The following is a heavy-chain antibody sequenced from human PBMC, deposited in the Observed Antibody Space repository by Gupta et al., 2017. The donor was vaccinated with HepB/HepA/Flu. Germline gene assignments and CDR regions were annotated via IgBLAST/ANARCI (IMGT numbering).Heavy chain of an antibody. J-gene: IGHJ4*02. V-gene: IGHV3-23*01. CDR2: ISGSGIST. D-gene: IGHD3-22*01. Sequence: EVQLLESGGGLVQPGGSLRLSCAASGFTFSSYAMSWVRQAPGKGLEWVSAISGSGISTYYADSVKGRFTISRDNSKNTLYLQMNSLRAEDTAVYYCATAAVSGYYLFKSDYWGQGTLVTVSS. CDR1: GFTFSSYA. CDR3: ATAAVSGYYLFKSDY.